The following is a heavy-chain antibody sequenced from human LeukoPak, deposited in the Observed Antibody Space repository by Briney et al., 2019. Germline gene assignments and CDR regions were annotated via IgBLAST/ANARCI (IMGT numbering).Heavy chain of an antibody. V-gene: IGHV4-59*01. Sequence: PSETLSLTCTVSGGSISSYYWSWIRQPPGKGLEWIGYIYYSGSTNYNPSLKSRVTISEDTSKNQFSLKLSSVTAADTAVYYCARRHRWELGRLGTGWYFDLWGRGTLVTVSS. CDR2: IYYSGST. CDR1: GGSISSYY. D-gene: IGHD1-26*01. CDR3: ARRHRWELGRLGTGWYFDL. J-gene: IGHJ2*01.